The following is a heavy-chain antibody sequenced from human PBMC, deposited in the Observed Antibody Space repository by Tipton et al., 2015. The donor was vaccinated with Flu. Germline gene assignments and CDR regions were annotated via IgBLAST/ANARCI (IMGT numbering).Heavy chain of an antibody. CDR2: ICPGSP. CDR1: GGSVGSAYC. J-gene: IGHJ5*01. Sequence: TLSLTCSVSGGSVGSAYCWGWVRRPPGKGLEWIGNICPGSPYYNPSLRSRVTMLVARTNDQFSLRLTSVTAADTAVYFCARRTFSNYVSGPKNWFDFWGQGTLVTVSS. V-gene: IGHV4-38-2*01. D-gene: IGHD4-11*01. CDR3: ARRTFSNYVSGPKNWFDF.